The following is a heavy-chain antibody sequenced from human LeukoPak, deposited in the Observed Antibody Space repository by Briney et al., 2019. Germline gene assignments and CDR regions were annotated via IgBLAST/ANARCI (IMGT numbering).Heavy chain of an antibody. CDR3: ARIRRYDYDGFRPGWVYWYFDV. V-gene: IGHV4-59*01. D-gene: IGHD4-23*01. J-gene: IGHJ2*01. CDR2: IYYNGST. Sequence: SETLSLTCSVSGGSISGYYWSWVRQPPGKGLEWIGFIYYNGSTNYNPSLKSRITISVDTSKNQFSLKLNSVTAADTAIFYSARIRRYDYDGFRPGWVYWYFDVWGRGTLVTVSS. CDR1: GGSISGYY.